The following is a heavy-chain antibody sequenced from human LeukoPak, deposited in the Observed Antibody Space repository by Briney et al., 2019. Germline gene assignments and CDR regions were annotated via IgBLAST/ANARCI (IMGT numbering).Heavy chain of an antibody. V-gene: IGHV1-3*01. Sequence: GASVKVSCKASGYTFTSYAMHWVRQAPGQRLEWMGWINAGNGNTKYSQKFQGRVTITRDTSASTAYMELSSLRSEDTAVYYCARDFVPEGRQLSDYWGQGTLVTVSS. CDR1: GYTFTSYA. CDR2: INAGNGNT. J-gene: IGHJ4*02. CDR3: ARDFVPEGRQLSDY. D-gene: IGHD5-18*01.